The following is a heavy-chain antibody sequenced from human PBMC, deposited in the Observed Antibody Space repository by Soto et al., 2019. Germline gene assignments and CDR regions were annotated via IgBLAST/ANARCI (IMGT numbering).Heavy chain of an antibody. Sequence: QVQLVESGGGLVKPGGSLRLSCAASGFTFSDYYMSWIRQAPGKGLEWVSYISSSSSYTNYADSVKGRFTISRDNAKNSLYLHMNSLGAEDTAVYYCAGYEYSSSPPYYYYGMDVWGQGTTVTVSS. D-gene: IGHD6-6*01. CDR3: AGYEYSSSPPYYYYGMDV. J-gene: IGHJ6*02. CDR1: GFTFSDYY. CDR2: ISSSSSYT. V-gene: IGHV3-11*06.